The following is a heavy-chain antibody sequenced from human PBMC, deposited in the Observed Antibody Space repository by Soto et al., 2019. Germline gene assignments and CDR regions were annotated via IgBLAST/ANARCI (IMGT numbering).Heavy chain of an antibody. J-gene: IGHJ6*02. CDR3: AASIFYYGMDV. V-gene: IGHV5-51*01. Sequence: PGESLKISCKGSGYTFTNYWIGWVRQMPGKGLEWMGVIYPGDSDTKYNPSFQGQVTISADKSITTTYLQWSSLKASDTAIYYCAASIFYYGMDVWGQGTTVTVSS. CDR1: GYTFTNYW. CDR2: IYPGDSDT.